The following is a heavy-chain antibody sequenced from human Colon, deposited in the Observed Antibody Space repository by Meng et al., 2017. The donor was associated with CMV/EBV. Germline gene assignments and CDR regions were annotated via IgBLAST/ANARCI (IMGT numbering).Heavy chain of an antibody. V-gene: IGHV4-31*03. CDR2: IYYSGST. CDR3: VKGPAGYCSRTRCYMDYLDA. D-gene: IGHD2-2*01. J-gene: IGHJ4*02. CDR1: GGSISSGGYY. Sequence: LRLSCTVSGGSISSGGYYWSWIRQHPGKGLEWIGYIYYSGSTYYNPSLKSRVTISVDTSKNQFSLKLSSVTAEDTAVYFCVKGPAGYCSRTRCYMDYLDAWGQGTLVTVSS.